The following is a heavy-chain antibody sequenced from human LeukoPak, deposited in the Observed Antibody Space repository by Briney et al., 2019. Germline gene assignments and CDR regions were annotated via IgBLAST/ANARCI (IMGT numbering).Heavy chain of an antibody. J-gene: IGHJ4*02. D-gene: IGHD5-18*01. V-gene: IGHV3-23*01. CDR1: GFTFSSYA. Sequence: PGGSLRLSXAASGFTFSSYAMSWVRQAPGKGMEWVSAISGSGGSTYYADSVKGRFTISRDNSKNTLYLQMNSLRAEDTAVYYCAKDRRSTAMVMLLWDYWGQGTLVTVSS. CDR2: ISGSGGST. CDR3: AKDRRSTAMVMLLWDY.